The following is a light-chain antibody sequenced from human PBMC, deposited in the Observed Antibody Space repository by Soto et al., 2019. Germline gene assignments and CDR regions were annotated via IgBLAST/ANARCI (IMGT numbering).Light chain of an antibody. V-gene: IGLV2-14*01. CDR3: TSYKSSSNQV. CDR2: EVT. Sequence: QSVLNQPPSASGSPGQSVPISCTGTSSDVGGYDYVSWYQQHPGTAPRLIIFEVTNRPSGVSNRFSGSKSGNTASLPLSGLQAEDEADYYCTSYKSSSNQVFGTGNKVTVL. CDR1: SSDVGGYDY. J-gene: IGLJ1*01.